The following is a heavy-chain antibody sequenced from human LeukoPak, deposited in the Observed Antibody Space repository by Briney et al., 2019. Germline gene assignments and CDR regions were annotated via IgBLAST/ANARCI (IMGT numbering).Heavy chain of an antibody. D-gene: IGHD5-24*01. CDR1: GGSFSGFY. J-gene: IGHJ4*02. CDR2: INHSGST. Sequence: SETLSLTCAVYGGSFSGFYWSWIRQPPGKGLEWIGEINHSGSTNYNPSLKSRVTISVDTSKNQFSLKLSAVTAADTAVYYCARGRWLQKYFDYWGQGTLVTVSS. V-gene: IGHV4-34*01. CDR3: ARGRWLQKYFDY.